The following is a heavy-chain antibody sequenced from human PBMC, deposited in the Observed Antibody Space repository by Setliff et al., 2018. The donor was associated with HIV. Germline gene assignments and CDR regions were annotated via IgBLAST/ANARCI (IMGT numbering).Heavy chain of an antibody. Sequence: PSETLSLTCAVYGGSFSGYYWNWICQPPGKGLEWVANIKQDGSEKYYVDSVRGRLTISRDNAKNSVYLQMNSLRAEDTAVYYCARSTPGAFYYYYGMDLWGQGTTVTVSS. CDR3: ARSTPGAFYYYYGMDL. V-gene: IGHV3-7*01. CDR1: GGSFSGYY. J-gene: IGHJ6*02. CDR2: IKQDGSEK.